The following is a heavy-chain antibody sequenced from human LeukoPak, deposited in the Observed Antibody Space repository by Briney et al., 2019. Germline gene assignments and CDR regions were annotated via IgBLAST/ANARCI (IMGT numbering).Heavy chain of an antibody. J-gene: IGHJ6*04. CDR1: GFTFSSYS. Sequence: GGSLRLSCAASGFTFSSYSMNWGRQAPEKGLEWVSAISGSGDNTYYADSVKGRFTVSRDNSKNTLYVQMKSLRAEDTAVYYCAELGITMIGGVWGKGTTVTISS. V-gene: IGHV3-23*01. CDR3: AELGITMIGGV. D-gene: IGHD3-10*02. CDR2: ISGSGDNT.